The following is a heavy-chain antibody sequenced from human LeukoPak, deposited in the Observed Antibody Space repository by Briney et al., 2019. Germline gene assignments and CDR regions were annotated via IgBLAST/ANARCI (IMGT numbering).Heavy chain of an antibody. V-gene: IGHV3-48*01. CDR1: GCTFSRSS. D-gene: IGHD6-19*01. J-gene: IGHJ4*02. CDR2: IDRDSSMI. CDR3: ATYDSGWYLTY. Sequence: GGALRLSCAAAGCTFSRSSLNWVRQAPGRGLEWVSFIDRDSSMIYYADSVRGRFTVSRDNARNSLFLQMNSLRAEDTAVYFCATYDSGWYLTYWGQGTLVTVSS.